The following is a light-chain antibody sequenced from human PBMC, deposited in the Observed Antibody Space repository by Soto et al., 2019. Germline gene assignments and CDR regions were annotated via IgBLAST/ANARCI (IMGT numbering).Light chain of an antibody. J-gene: IGKJ1*01. CDR3: QQFGSSAWS. Sequence: EIVLTQSPGTLSLSPGERATLSCRASQRISSSYLAWYQQKPGQAPRLLIQGASSRASGIPDRFSGSGSGTDFILTISGPEPEDFAVYYCQQFGSSAWSFGQGTKVEIK. V-gene: IGKV3-20*01. CDR2: GAS. CDR1: QRISSSY.